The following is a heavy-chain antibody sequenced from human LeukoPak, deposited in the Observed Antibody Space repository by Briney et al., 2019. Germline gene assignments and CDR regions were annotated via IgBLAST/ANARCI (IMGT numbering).Heavy chain of an antibody. CDR1: GFTFSSYH. CDR2: ISSSSSYI. D-gene: IGHD2-2*01. V-gene: IGHV3-21*01. Sequence: GGSLRLSCAASGFTFSSYHMNWVRQAPGKGLEWVSSISSSSSYIYYVDSVEGRFTISRDNAKNSLYLQMTSLRAEDTATYYCAREIPTAMSAFDIWGQGTMVTVSS. J-gene: IGHJ3*02. CDR3: AREIPTAMSAFDI.